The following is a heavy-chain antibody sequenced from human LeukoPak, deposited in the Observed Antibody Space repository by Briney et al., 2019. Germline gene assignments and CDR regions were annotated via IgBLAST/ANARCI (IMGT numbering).Heavy chain of an antibody. D-gene: IGHD6-13*01. J-gene: IGHJ4*02. Sequence: GASVKVSCKASGGTFSSYTISWVRQAPGQGLEWMGRIIPILGIANYAQKFQGRVTITTDESTSTAYMELSSLRSEDTAVYYCARAGADSSSWYSPDFDYWGQGTLVTVSS. CDR3: ARAGADSSSWYSPDFDY. CDR2: IIPILGIA. V-gene: IGHV1-69*16. CDR1: GGTFSSYT.